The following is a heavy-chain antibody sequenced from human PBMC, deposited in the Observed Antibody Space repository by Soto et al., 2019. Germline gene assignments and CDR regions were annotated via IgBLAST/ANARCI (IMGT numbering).Heavy chain of an antibody. CDR3: ARDRAYYYDSSDPLYYFDY. CDR2: ISSSGSTI. CDR1: GFTFSDYY. V-gene: IGHV3-11*01. J-gene: IGHJ4*02. Sequence: RGSRRLCCAASGFTFSDYYMSWIRQAPGKGLEWVSYISSSGSTIYYADSVKGRFTISRDNVKNSLYLQMNSLRAEDTAVYYCARDRAYYYDSSDPLYYFDYWGQGTLVTVSS. D-gene: IGHD3-22*01.